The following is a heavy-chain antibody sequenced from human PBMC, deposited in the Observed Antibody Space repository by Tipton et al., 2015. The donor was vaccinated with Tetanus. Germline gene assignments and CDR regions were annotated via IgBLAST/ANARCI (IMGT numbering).Heavy chain of an antibody. V-gene: IGHV1-18*01. D-gene: IGHD1-1*01. J-gene: IGHJ4*02. Sequence: QSGPEVKKPGASVKVSCKASGDPISHYGLSWVRQAPGQGLEWMGWIKKDSFSNNFMTQSAQNFQDRVIMTTDTSTLTAYMELRSLRSDDTAVYYCARGGTMDYWGQGTLVTVSA. CDR2: IKKDSFSNNFMT. CDR3: ARGGTMDY. CDR1: GDPISHYG.